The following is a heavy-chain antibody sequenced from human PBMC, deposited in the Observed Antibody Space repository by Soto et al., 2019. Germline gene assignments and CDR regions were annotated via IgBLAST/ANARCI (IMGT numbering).Heavy chain of an antibody. CDR3: ARDGSGWNYFDY. J-gene: IGHJ4*02. CDR1: GFTVSSNY. Sequence: EVQLVESGGGLVQPGGSLRLSCAASGFTVSSNYMSWVRQAPGKGLEWVSVIYSGGSTYYADSVKGRFTISRDNSKNTLYRQMNSLRAEDTAVYYCARDGSGWNYFDYWGQGTLVTVSS. CDR2: IYSGGST. V-gene: IGHV3-66*01. D-gene: IGHD6-19*01.